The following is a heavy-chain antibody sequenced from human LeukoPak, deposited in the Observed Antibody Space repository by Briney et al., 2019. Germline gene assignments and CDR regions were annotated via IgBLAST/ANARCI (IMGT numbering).Heavy chain of an antibody. D-gene: IGHD3-10*01. Sequence: SETLSLTCTISGGSISSYYWSWIRQPPGKGLEWIGYIYYSGSTNYNPSLKSRVTISVDTSKNQFSLKLSSVTAADTAVYYCARRSGGSYWYFDLWGRGTLVTVSS. CDR2: IYYSGST. CDR3: ARRSGGSYWYFDL. J-gene: IGHJ2*01. CDR1: GGSISSYY. V-gene: IGHV4-59*08.